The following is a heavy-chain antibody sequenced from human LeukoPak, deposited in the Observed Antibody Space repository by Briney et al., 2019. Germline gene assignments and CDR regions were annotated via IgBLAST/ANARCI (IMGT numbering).Heavy chain of an antibody. CDR3: AKDGSGDG. D-gene: IGHD6-19*01. Sequence: ETLSLTCTVSGGSISSYYWSWVRQAPGKGLEWVSAISGSGGSTYYADSVKGRFTISRDNSKNTLYLQMNSLRAEDTAVYYCAKDGSGDGWGQGTLVTVSS. CDR2: ISGSGGST. J-gene: IGHJ4*02. V-gene: IGHV3-23*01. CDR1: GGSISSYY.